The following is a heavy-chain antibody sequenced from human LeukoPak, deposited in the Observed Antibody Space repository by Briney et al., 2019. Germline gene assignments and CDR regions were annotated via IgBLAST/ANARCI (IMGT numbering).Heavy chain of an antibody. D-gene: IGHD6-13*01. Sequence: GGSLRLSCAASGFTFSSYGMHWVRQAPGKGLEWVAVIWYGGSNKYYADSVKGRFTISRDNSKNTLYLQMNSLRAEDTAVYYCARDAGYSSSWADYWGQGTLVTVSS. CDR2: IWYGGSNK. CDR1: GFTFSSYG. V-gene: IGHV3-33*01. CDR3: ARDAGYSSSWADY. J-gene: IGHJ4*02.